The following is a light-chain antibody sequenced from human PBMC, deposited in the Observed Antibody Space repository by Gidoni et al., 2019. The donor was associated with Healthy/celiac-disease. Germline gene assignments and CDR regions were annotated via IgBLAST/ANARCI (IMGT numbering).Light chain of an antibody. CDR2: DAS. CDR3: QRGYYPLT. Sequence: DIVLPSSPAPLSFSAGERATISCRASQSVSSYLTWYQQKPGQAPKLLIYDASSWDTGLPARFSGSGSGTDFTLTISSLQPEDFAIYYCQRGYYPLTFGGGTKVEV. J-gene: IGKJ4*01. V-gene: IGKV3-11*01. CDR1: QSVSSY.